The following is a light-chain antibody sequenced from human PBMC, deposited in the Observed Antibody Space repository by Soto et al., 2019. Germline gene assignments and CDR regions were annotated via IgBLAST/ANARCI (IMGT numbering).Light chain of an antibody. CDR1: QSVRSSY. Sequence: EIVLTQSPCTLSLSPGERATLSCRASQSVRSSYLAWYQHKRGQAPRLLIYGASSRATGIPDRFSGSGSGTDFTLTISRLEPEDFAVYYCQQYGSSPETFGQGTKVDIK. V-gene: IGKV3-20*01. CDR2: GAS. J-gene: IGKJ1*01. CDR3: QQYGSSPET.